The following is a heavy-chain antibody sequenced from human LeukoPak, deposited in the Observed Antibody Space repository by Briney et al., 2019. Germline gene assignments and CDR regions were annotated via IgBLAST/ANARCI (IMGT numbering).Heavy chain of an antibody. CDR1: GFTFSIYI. CDR3: ARDLNRGSYWSFDY. CDR2: PSSTSNYI. D-gene: IGHD1-26*01. Sequence: GGSLRLSCAASGFTFSIYIMNWVRQAPGKGLEWVSSPSSTSNYIYYADSVQGRFTISRDNAKSSLYMQMNSLRADDTAVYYCARDLNRGSYWSFDYWGQGTVVSVSS. J-gene: IGHJ4*02. V-gene: IGHV3-21*01.